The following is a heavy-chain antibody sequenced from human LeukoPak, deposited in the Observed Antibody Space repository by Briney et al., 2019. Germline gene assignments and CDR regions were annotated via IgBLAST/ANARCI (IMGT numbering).Heavy chain of an antibody. CDR2: IVMDGTRT. Sequence: GGSLRLSCAASGFTFSSYWMHWVRQTPGKGLQWVSRIVMDGTRTTYADSVRGRFTISRDNAKNTLYLQMNSLRAEDTAVYYCAKDHGDYFYYYGMDVWGQGTTVTVSS. D-gene: IGHD4-17*01. CDR3: AKDHGDYFYYYGMDV. V-gene: IGHV3-74*01. J-gene: IGHJ6*02. CDR1: GFTFSSYW.